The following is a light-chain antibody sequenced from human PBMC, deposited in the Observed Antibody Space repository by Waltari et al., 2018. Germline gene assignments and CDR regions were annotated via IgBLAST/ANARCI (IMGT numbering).Light chain of an antibody. J-gene: IGKJ4*01. V-gene: IGKV4-1*01. CDR1: QSVLYSSNNKTY. Sequence: DIVMTQSPDSLAGSLGERATINCKSSQSVLYSSNNKTYLAWYQQKPGQPPKLLIYWASTRESGVPDRFSGSGSGTDFTLTISSLQAEDVAVYYCQQYYSPLTFGGGTKVEIK. CDR3: QQYYSPLT. CDR2: WAS.